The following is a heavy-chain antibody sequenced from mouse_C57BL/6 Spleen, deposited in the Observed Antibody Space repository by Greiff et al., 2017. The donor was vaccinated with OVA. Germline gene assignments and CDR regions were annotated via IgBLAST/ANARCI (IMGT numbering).Heavy chain of an antibody. CDR2: IDPNSGGT. J-gene: IGHJ2*01. D-gene: IGHD3-1*01. V-gene: IGHV1-72*01. CDR3: ARSGYLYYFDY. Sequence: QVQLKQPGAELVKPGASVQLSCKASVYTFTSYWMHWVKQRPGRGLEWIGRIDPNSGGTKYNEKFKSKATLTVDKPSSTAYMQLSSLTSEDSAVYYCARSGYLYYFDYWGQGTTLTVSS. CDR1: VYTFTSYW.